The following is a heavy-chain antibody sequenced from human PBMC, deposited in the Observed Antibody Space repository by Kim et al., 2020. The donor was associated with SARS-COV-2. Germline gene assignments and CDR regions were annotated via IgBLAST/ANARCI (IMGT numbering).Heavy chain of an antibody. V-gene: IGHV3-23*01. D-gene: IGHD3-3*01. CDR2: LIGSDGTT. CDR1: GFTFTTYA. Sequence: GGSLRLSCATTGFTFTTYAMTWVRQAPGKGLEWVSSLIGSDGTTHYADSVKGRFTLSRDTSKNTMYLQMNFLVADDSAVYYCAKNWGGNGYSPKDYWGQGTLVTVSS. CDR3: AKNWGGNGYSPKDY. J-gene: IGHJ4*02.